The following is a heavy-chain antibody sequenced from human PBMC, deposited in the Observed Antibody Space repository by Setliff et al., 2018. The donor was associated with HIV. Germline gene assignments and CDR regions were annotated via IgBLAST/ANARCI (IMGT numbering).Heavy chain of an antibody. D-gene: IGHD3-10*01. CDR3: ATLDYYGSQTYNLDLHY. CDR1: GYTFTDYY. V-gene: IGHV1-69-2*01. CDR2: VDPKNGKT. J-gene: IGHJ4*02. Sequence: ASVKVSCKASGYTFTDYYMHWVQQAPGKGLEWMGRVDPKNGKTLYAENLRGRITITADTSTDTAYMELNSLRSEDTAMYYCATLDYYGSQTYNLDLHYWGQGTLVTVS.